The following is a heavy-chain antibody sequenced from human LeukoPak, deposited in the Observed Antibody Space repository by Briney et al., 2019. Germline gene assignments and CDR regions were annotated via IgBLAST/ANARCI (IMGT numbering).Heavy chain of an antibody. D-gene: IGHD2-2*01. Sequence: GASVKVSCKASGYTFTCYYMHWVRQAPGQGLEWMGWINPNSGGTNYAQKFQGWVTMTRDTSISTAYMELSRLRSDDTAVYYCARQHCSSTSCYGGGWDYWGQGTLVTVSS. CDR2: INPNSGGT. CDR3: ARQHCSSTSCYGGGWDY. CDR1: GYTFTCYY. V-gene: IGHV1-2*04. J-gene: IGHJ4*02.